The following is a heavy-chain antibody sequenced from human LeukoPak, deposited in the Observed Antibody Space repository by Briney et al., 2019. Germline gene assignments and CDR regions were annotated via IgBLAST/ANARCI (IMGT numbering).Heavy chain of an antibody. Sequence: ASVKVSCKASGYTFTGYYMHWVRQAPGQGLEWMGIINPSGGSTSYAQKFQGRVTMTRDMSTSTVYMELSSLRSEDTAVYYCAREQYSNYVDYWGQGTLVTVSS. V-gene: IGHV1-46*01. J-gene: IGHJ4*02. CDR1: GYTFTGYY. CDR3: AREQYSNYVDY. D-gene: IGHD4-11*01. CDR2: INPSGGST.